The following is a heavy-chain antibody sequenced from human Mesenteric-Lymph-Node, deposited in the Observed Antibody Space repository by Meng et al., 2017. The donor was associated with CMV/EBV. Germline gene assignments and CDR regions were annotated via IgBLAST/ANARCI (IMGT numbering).Heavy chain of an antibody. Sequence: GSLRLSCTVSGGSISSYYWSWIRQPPGKGLEWIGYIYYSGSTNYNPSLKIRVTISVDTSKNQFSLKLSSVTAADTAVYYCARGASTMPDWYFDLWGRGTLVTVSS. CDR1: GGSISSYY. CDR2: IYYSGST. V-gene: IGHV4-59*01. D-gene: IGHD5/OR15-5a*01. CDR3: ARGASTMPDWYFDL. J-gene: IGHJ2*01.